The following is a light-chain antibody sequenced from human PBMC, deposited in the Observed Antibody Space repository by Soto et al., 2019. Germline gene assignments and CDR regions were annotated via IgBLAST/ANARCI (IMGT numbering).Light chain of an antibody. CDR2: EVS. Sequence: QSALTQPPSASGSPGQSVTISCPRTSSDVGGYNYVSWYQQHPGKAPKLMLYEVSKRPSGVPDRISRSKSGNTASLTVSGLKAGDEGDDYCSSYEGSNNLLFGGGTKLTVL. CDR1: SSDVGGYNY. J-gene: IGLJ2*01. CDR3: SSYEGSNNLL. V-gene: IGLV2-8*01.